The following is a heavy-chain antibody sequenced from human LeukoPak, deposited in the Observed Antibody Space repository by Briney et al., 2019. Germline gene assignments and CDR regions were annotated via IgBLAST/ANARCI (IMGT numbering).Heavy chain of an antibody. V-gene: IGHV3-23*01. D-gene: IGHD6-19*01. CDR2: ISAPGSTK. CDR3: VKGGSGWFFDY. CDR1: GFTFSTHH. Sequence: GGSLRLSCAASGFTFSTHHMTWVRQAPGKGLEWISSISAPGSTKYFADSVKGRFTISRDNSKNTLYLQMNSLRADDTALYYCVKGGSGWFFDYWGQGTPVTVSS. J-gene: IGHJ4*02.